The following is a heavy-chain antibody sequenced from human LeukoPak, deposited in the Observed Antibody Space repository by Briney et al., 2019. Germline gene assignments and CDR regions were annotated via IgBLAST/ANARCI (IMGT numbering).Heavy chain of an antibody. CDR1: GYSFTSYW. CDR3: ARRVFDYSSSSGPGYYYYMDV. V-gene: IGHV5-51*01. J-gene: IGHJ6*03. D-gene: IGHD6-6*01. CDR2: IYPGDSDT. Sequence: GESLKISCKGSGYSFTSYWIGWVRQMPGKGLEWMGIIYPGDSDTRYSPSFQGQVTISADKSISTAYLQWSSLKASDTAMYYCARRVFDYSSSSGPGYYYYMDVWGKGTTVTVSS.